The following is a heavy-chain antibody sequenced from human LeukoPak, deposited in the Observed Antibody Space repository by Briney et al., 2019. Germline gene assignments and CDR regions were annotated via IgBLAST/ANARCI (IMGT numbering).Heavy chain of an antibody. CDR1: GFTFSSHS. V-gene: IGHV3-21*01. CDR2: ISSTSSYI. J-gene: IGHJ4*02. D-gene: IGHD2-2*01. CDR3: ARVSGYCSSSSCHAYSDN. Sequence: GGSLRLSCAATGFTFSSHSMNWVRQAPGKGLEWVSSISSTSSYIYHADSVKGRFTISRDNAKDSLYLQMNSLRAEDTAVYYCARVSGYCSSSSCHAYSDNWGQGTLVTVSS.